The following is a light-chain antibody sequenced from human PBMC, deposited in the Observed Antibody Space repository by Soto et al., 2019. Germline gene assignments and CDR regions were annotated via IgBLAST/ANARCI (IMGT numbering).Light chain of an antibody. CDR3: QEYDSYSYA. V-gene: IGKV1-5*01. J-gene: IGKJ2*01. Sequence: DIHMTQSPSTLSASVGYMFTITCRASESVAMWLAWYQQKPGKAPKLLIYDATTLESGVPSRFRGRSSDTELTLTISGMQHDDFETYYCQEYDSYSYAFGQGTKVDIK. CDR1: ESVAMW. CDR2: DAT.